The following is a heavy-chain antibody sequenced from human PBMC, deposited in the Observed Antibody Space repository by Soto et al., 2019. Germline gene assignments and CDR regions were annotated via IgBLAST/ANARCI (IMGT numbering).Heavy chain of an antibody. Sequence: GGSLRLSCAASGFTFSSYAMHWVRQAPGKGLEWVAVISYDGSNKYYADSVKGRFTISRDNSKNTLYLQMNSLRAEDTAVYYCARGGTVAAYYYYGMDVWGQGTTVTVSS. D-gene: IGHD2-15*01. J-gene: IGHJ6*02. V-gene: IGHV3-30-3*01. CDR1: GFTFSSYA. CDR3: ARGGTVAAYYYYGMDV. CDR2: ISYDGSNK.